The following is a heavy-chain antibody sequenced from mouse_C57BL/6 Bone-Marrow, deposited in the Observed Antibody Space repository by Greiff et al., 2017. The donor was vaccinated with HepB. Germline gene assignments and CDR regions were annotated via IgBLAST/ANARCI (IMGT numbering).Heavy chain of an antibody. D-gene: IGHD4-1*01. CDR2: IYPRDGSN. V-gene: IGHV1-85*01. Sequence: QVQLQQSGPELVKPGASVKLSCKASGYTFTSYDINWVKQRPGQGLEWIGWIYPRDGSNKYNEKFKGKATVTVDTSSSTAYMELHSLTSEDSAVYVCARSGAGTYYFDYWGQGTTLTVSS. CDR3: ARSGAGTYYFDY. J-gene: IGHJ2*01. CDR1: GYTFTSYD.